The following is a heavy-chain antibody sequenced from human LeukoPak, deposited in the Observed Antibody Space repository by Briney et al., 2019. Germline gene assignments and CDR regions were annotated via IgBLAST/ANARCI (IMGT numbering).Heavy chain of an antibody. J-gene: IGHJ4*02. D-gene: IGHD2-15*01. CDR2: ISSSSSYI. Sequence: PGGSLRLSCAASGFTFSSYSMNWVRQAPGKGMEWVSSISSSSSYIYYADSVKGRFTISRDNAKNSLYLQMNSLRAEDTAVYCCARDGGLYCSGGSCSWGQGTLVTVSS. CDR3: ARDGGLYCSGGSCS. CDR1: GFTFSSYS. V-gene: IGHV3-21*01.